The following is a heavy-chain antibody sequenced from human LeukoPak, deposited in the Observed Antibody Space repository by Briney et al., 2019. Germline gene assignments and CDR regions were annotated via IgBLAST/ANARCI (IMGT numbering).Heavy chain of an antibody. CDR3: REWLPPGFYYYGMDV. CDR2: INHSGST. J-gene: IGHJ6*02. D-gene: IGHD5-24*01. V-gene: IGHV4-34*01. CDR1: GGSFSGYY. Sequence: SETLSLTCAVYGGSFSGYYWSWIRQPPGKGLEWIGEINHSGSTNYNPSLKSRVTISVDTSKNQFSLKLSSVTAADTAVYYCREWLPPGFYYYGMDVWGQGTTVTVSS.